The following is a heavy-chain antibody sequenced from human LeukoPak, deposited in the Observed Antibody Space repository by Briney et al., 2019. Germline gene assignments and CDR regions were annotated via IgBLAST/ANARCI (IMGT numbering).Heavy chain of an antibody. J-gene: IGHJ4*02. Sequence: PGGSLRLSCAASGFTFSSYEMNWVRQAPGKGLEWVSYISSSGSTIYYADSVKGRFTISRDNAKNSLYLQMNSLRAEDTAVYYCARDTAMVTDDYWGQGTLVTVSS. CDR2: ISSSGSTI. D-gene: IGHD5-18*01. CDR1: GFTFSSYE. V-gene: IGHV3-48*03. CDR3: ARDTAMVTDDY.